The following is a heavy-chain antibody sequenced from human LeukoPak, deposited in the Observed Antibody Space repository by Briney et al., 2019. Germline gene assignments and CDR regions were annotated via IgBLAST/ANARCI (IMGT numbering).Heavy chain of an antibody. V-gene: IGHV3-21*01. J-gene: IGHJ6*02. Sequence: PGGSLRLSCAASGFTFSSYSMNWVRQAQGKGLEWVSSISSSSSYIYYADSVKGRFTISRDNAKNSLYLQMNSLRAEDTAVYYCAREPGTSYYYGMDVWGQGTTVTVSS. CDR3: AREPGTSYYYGMDV. D-gene: IGHD6-13*01. CDR1: GFTFSSYS. CDR2: ISSSSSYI.